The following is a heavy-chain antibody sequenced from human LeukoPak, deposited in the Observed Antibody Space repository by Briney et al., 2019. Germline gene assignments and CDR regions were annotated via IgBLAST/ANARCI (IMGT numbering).Heavy chain of an antibody. Sequence: WGTLRLSCAASGFTFSSYSRNWVRQAPGKGLEWVSSISSSSSYIYYADSVKDRFTISRDNAKNSLYLQMNSLSAEETAVYYCARGPGDSSGYPLGDDAFDIWGQGTMVTVSS. D-gene: IGHD3-22*01. CDR3: ARGPGDSSGYPLGDDAFDI. J-gene: IGHJ3*02. CDR2: ISSSSSYI. CDR1: GFTFSSYS. V-gene: IGHV3-21*01.